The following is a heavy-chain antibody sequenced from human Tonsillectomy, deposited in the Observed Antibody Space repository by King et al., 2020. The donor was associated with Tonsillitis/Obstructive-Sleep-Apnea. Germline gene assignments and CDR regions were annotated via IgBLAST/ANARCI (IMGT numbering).Heavy chain of an antibody. CDR2: TSHDGSNK. CDR1: GFTFSTYG. Sequence: VQLQESGGGVVQPGRSLRLSCAASGFTFSTYGMHLVRQAPGKGLEWVAVTSHDGSNKYYADSVKGRCTISRDNSKNTLYLLMNSLRAEDTAVYYCAKFRSSWYTDAFDIWGQGTMVTVSS. V-gene: IGHV3-30*18. J-gene: IGHJ3*02. D-gene: IGHD6-13*01. CDR3: AKFRSSWYTDAFDI.